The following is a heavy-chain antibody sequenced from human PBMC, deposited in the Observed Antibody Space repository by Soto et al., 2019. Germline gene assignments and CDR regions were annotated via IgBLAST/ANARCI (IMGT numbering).Heavy chain of an antibody. CDR2: IYYSGST. CDR3: ARGQEAVFSLYYYGMDV. D-gene: IGHD2-8*01. Sequence: PSETLSLTCTVSGGSISSGGYYWGWIRQHPGKGLEWIGYIYYSGSTYYNPSLKSRVTISVDTSKNQFSLKLRSEDTAVYYCARGQEAVFSLYYYGMDVWGQGTTVTVSS. V-gene: IGHV4-31*03. J-gene: IGHJ6*02. CDR1: GGSISSGGYY.